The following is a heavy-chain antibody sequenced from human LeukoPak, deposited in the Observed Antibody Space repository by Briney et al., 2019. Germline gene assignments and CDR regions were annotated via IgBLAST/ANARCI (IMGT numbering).Heavy chain of an antibody. CDR3: ARTAYDSSDFYRFDY. Sequence: PSETLSLTCAVSGGSISSGDYSWSWIRQPPGEGLEWIGFIYNSGNTYYNPSLKSRVTLPVDTSKNQFSLNLSSVTAADTAVYYCARTAYDSSDFYRFDYWGQGTLVTVSS. J-gene: IGHJ4*02. CDR2: IYNSGNT. CDR1: GGSISSGDYS. V-gene: IGHV4-30-4*07. D-gene: IGHD3-22*01.